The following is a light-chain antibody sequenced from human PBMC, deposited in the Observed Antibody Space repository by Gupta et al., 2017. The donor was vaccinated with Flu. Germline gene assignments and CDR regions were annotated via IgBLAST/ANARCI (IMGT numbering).Light chain of an antibody. V-gene: IGKV4-1*01. CDR3: HQDDNIPLT. J-gene: IGKJ4*01. Sequence: DIVMTQSPDSLAVSLGERATINCKSSQGVLHTSSNKNYVAWYQQKVVQSPKLLIYWASTRESGVPDRFSGSGSGTDFTLTISSLQAEDVAVYYCHQDDNIPLTFGGGTKVEIK. CDR1: QGVLHTSSNKNY. CDR2: WAS.